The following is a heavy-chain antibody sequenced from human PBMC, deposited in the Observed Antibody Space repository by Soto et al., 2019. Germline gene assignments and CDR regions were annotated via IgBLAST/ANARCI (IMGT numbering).Heavy chain of an antibody. Sequence: QLQLQQWGAGLLKPSETLSLTCAVYGGSFSGYYWNWIRQPPGKGLEWIGEINHSGSTNYNPSLKSRVPISVDTSTNQFSLKLSSVTAADTAVYYCARGWGSGVFDYWGQGTLVTVSS. CDR1: GGSFSGYY. J-gene: IGHJ4*02. CDR3: ARGWGSGVFDY. D-gene: IGHD6-19*01. V-gene: IGHV4-34*01. CDR2: INHSGST.